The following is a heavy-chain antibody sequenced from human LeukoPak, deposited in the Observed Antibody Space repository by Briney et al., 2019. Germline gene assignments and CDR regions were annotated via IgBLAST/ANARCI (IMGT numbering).Heavy chain of an antibody. CDR3: ARDRRVGGYSYGYYFDY. Sequence: SETLSLTCTVSGGSISSSSYYWGWIRQPPGKGLEWIGSIYYSGSTYYNPSLKSRVTISVDTSKNQFSLKLSSVTAADTAVCYCARDRRVGGYSYGYYFDYWGQGTLVTVSS. D-gene: IGHD5-18*01. V-gene: IGHV4-39*07. J-gene: IGHJ4*02. CDR2: IYYSGST. CDR1: GGSISSSSYY.